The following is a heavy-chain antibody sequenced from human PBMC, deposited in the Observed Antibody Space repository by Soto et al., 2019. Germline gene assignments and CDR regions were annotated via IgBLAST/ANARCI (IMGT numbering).Heavy chain of an antibody. J-gene: IGHJ6*02. CDR1: GGSISSYY. CDR2: IYYSGST. V-gene: IGHV4-59*01. Sequence: SETLSLTCTVSGGSISSYYWSWIRQPPGKGLEWIGYIYYSGSTNYNPSLKSRVTISVDTSKNQFSLKLSSVTAADTAVYYCARGGLKPTYWTVGSGGMDVWGQGTTVTVSS. CDR3: ARGGLKPTYWTVGSGGMDV. D-gene: IGHD3-10*01.